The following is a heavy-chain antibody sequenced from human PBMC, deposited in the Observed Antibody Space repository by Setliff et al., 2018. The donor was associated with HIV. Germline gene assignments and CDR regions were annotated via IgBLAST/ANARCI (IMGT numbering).Heavy chain of an antibody. Sequence: GGSLRLSCAASGFTFRDYYMSWIRQASGKGLEWVSYISSTGSYTNYADSVKGRLTISRDNAKNSLYLQMNSLRAEDTAVYYCARDLYTTSYYMTGYWGQGTLVTVSS. CDR2: ISSTGSYT. V-gene: IGHV3-11*05. J-gene: IGHJ4*02. CDR3: ARDLYTTSYYMTGY. CDR1: GFTFRDYY. D-gene: IGHD1-26*01.